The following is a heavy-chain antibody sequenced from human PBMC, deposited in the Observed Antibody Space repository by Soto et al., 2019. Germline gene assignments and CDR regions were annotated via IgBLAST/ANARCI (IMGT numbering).Heavy chain of an antibody. CDR3: ARVAPRGFGELLSWFDP. CDR2: IYYSGST. Sequence: SETLSLTCTVSGGSVSSGSYYWSWIRQPPGKGLEWIGYIYYSGSTNYNPSLKSRVTISVDTSKNQFSLKLSSVTAADTAVYYCARVAPRGFGELLSWFDPWGQGTLVTVSS. J-gene: IGHJ5*02. V-gene: IGHV4-61*01. D-gene: IGHD3-10*01. CDR1: GGSVSSGSYY.